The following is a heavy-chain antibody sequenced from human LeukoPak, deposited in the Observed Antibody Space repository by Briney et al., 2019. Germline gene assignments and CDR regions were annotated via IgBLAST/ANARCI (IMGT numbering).Heavy chain of an antibody. CDR3: ARDLGYSSSWYPDAFDI. J-gene: IGHJ3*02. CDR2: ISAYNGNT. D-gene: IGHD6-13*01. V-gene: IGHV1-18*01. CDR1: GSTFTSYG. Sequence: ASVKVSCKASGSTFTSYGISWVRQAPGQGLEWMGWISAYNGNTNYAQKLQGRVTMTTDTSTSTAYMELRSLRSDDTAVYYCARDLGYSSSWYPDAFDIWGQGTMVTVSS.